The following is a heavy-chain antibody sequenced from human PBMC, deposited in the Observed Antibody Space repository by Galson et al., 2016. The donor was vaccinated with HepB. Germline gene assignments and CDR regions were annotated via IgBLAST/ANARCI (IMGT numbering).Heavy chain of an antibody. J-gene: IGHJ4*02. CDR3: ARGGGYSGYDHFDY. CDR1: GYNLESYG. CDR2: ISPDTGNT. V-gene: IGHV1-18*01. D-gene: IGHD5-12*01. Sequence: SVKVSCKASGYNLESYGITWVRQAPGQGLEWMGWISPDTGNTHYAQNLQGRVTMTTDTSTSTAYMELRSLISDDTAVYYCARGGGYSGYDHFDYWGQGTLVTVSS.